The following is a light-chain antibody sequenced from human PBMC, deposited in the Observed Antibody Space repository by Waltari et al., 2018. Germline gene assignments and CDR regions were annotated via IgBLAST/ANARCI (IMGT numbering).Light chain of an antibody. CDR3: CSYAGNYIYV. J-gene: IGLJ1*01. Sequence: QSALTQPRSVSGSPGQSVTISCAGSSSDVGGYNYVSWYQQHPDKAPKLMIYDVNKRPSGVPDRFSGSKSDNTASLTISGLQAEDEAGYYCCSYAGNYIYVFGTGTRVTVL. V-gene: IGLV2-11*01. CDR1: SSDVGGYNY. CDR2: DVN.